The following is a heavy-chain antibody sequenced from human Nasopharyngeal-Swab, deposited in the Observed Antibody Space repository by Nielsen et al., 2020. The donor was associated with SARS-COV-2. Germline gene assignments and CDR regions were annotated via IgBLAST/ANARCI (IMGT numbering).Heavy chain of an antibody. D-gene: IGHD6-19*01. CDR2: INPSGGT. Sequence: SETLSLTCAVYGGSLSGFDWSWIRQPPGKVLEWIGEINPSGGTNCDPSLKSRVTISVDTSKNQFSLNLTSVTAADTAVYFCARGSPEFNSGWYVNYWGQGTLVTVSS. CDR3: ARGSPEFNSGWYVNY. J-gene: IGHJ4*02. V-gene: IGHV4-34*01. CDR1: GGSLSGFD.